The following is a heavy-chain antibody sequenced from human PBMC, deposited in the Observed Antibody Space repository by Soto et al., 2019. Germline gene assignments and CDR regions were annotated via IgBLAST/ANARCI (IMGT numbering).Heavy chain of an antibody. CDR1: GGTFSNYT. J-gene: IGHJ6*02. Sequence: QVQLVQSGAEVKKPGSSVKVFCKASGGTFSNYTISWVRQAPGQGLEWMGGIIPVFGTTDYEQKFQGRVTITAEGSTSTAYMKLSSLRSADTAVYYCARSSPYIVVRKPTGNQEYYGMDVWGQGTTVTVSS. CDR2: IIPVFGTT. D-gene: IGHD2-2*01. CDR3: ARSSPYIVVRKPTGNQEYYGMDV. V-gene: IGHV1-69*01.